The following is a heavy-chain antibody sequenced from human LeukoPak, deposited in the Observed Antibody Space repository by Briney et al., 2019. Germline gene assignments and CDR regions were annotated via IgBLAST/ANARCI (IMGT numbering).Heavy chain of an antibody. D-gene: IGHD4-17*01. Sequence: GGSLRLSCAASGFTFSSYNINWVRQAPGKGLEWVSSISSSSSYIYYADSVKGRFTISRDNAKNSLYLQMNSLRAEDTAVYYCARPGPYGDYGYWGQGTLVTVSS. CDR2: ISSSSSYI. J-gene: IGHJ4*02. V-gene: IGHV3-21*01. CDR3: ARPGPYGDYGY. CDR1: GFTFSSYN.